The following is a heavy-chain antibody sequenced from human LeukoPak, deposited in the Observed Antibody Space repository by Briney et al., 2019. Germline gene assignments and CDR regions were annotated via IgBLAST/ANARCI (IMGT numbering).Heavy chain of an antibody. CDR3: ARGPTDYGDYAY. V-gene: IGHV1-2*02. CDR2: INPNSGGT. CDR1: GYTFTSYG. J-gene: IGHJ4*02. Sequence: ASVKVSCKASGYTFTSYGISWVRQAPGQGLEWMGWINPNSGGTNYAQKFQGRVTMTRDTSISTAYMELSRLRSDDTAVYYCARGPTDYGDYAYWGQGTLVTVSS. D-gene: IGHD4-17*01.